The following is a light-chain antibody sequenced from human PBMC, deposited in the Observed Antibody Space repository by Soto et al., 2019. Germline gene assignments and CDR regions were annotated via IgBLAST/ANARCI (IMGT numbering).Light chain of an antibody. CDR2: DAS. CDR3: QQYNSYPRT. V-gene: IGKV1-5*01. Sequence: DIQMTQSPSTLSASVGDRVTITCRASQSISSWLAWYQQKPGKAPKLLIYDASSLESGCPSRFSGSGSGTEFTLTISSLQPDDFATYYSQQYNSYPRTFGQGTKVEIK. CDR1: QSISSW. J-gene: IGKJ1*01.